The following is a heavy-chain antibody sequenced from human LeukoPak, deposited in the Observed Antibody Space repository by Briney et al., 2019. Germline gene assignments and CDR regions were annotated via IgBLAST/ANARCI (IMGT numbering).Heavy chain of an antibody. J-gene: IGHJ4*02. D-gene: IGHD1-1*01. Sequence: PGRSLRLSCAASGFTFSSYAMHWVRQAPGKGLEWVAVISYDGSNKYYADSVKGRFTISRDNSKNALYLQMNSLRGEDMAVYYCVKRWTGTTIGQQDYWGQGTLVTVSS. CDR3: VKRWTGTTIGQQDY. CDR1: GFTFSSYA. V-gene: IGHV3-30*18. CDR2: ISYDGSNK.